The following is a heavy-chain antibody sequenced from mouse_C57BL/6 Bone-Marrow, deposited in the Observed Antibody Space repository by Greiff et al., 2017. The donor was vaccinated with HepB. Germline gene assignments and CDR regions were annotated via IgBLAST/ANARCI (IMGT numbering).Heavy chain of an antibody. CDR1: GFTFSDYY. J-gene: IGHJ3*01. V-gene: IGHV5-12*01. D-gene: IGHD4-1*01. CDR2: ISNGGGST. CDR3: ERLGRGAWFAY. Sequence: LVESGGGLVQPGGSLKLSCAASGFTFSDYYMYWVRQTPEKRLEWVAYISNGGGSTYYPDTVKGRFTISRDNAKNTLYLQMSRLKSEDTAMYYCERLGRGAWFAYWGQGTLVTVSA.